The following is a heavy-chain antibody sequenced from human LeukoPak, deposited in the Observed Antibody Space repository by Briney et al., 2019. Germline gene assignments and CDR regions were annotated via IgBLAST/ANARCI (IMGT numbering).Heavy chain of an antibody. CDR2: IRSKANNYAT. D-gene: IGHD7-27*01. CDR3: IRSLIGDSS. CDR1: GFTFSSYW. J-gene: IGHJ4*02. Sequence: PGGSLRLSCAASGFTFSSYWMHWVRQASGKGLEWVGHIRSKANNYATVYTASVKGRFTISRDDSKNTAYLQMNSLKTEDTAVYYCIRSLIGDSSWGQGTLATVSS. V-gene: IGHV3-73*01.